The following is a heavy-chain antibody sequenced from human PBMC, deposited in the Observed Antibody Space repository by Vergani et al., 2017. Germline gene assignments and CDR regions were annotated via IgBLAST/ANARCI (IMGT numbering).Heavy chain of an antibody. CDR1: GFPFSDYG. CDR2: ISYDGNKK. D-gene: IGHD1-1*01. Sequence: QVQLVESGGGEVQPGRSLRLSCSAAGFPFSDYGVHWVRQAPGKGLEWVSVISYDGNKKNYADSVKGRFTISRDNSKNTLYLEMNALRAEDTAVYYCERDFLTRVTTLDYYYKGVWGKGTTVTVSS. CDR3: ERDFLTRVTTLDYYYKGV. J-gene: IGHJ6*03. V-gene: IGHV3-30*03.